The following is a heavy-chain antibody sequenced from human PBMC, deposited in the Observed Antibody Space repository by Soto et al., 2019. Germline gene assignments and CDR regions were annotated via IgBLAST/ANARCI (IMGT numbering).Heavy chain of an antibody. Sequence: SETLSLTCAVTNINYFWAWIRQSPGKGLEWIANIYYTGTTFYNPSLRSRVSMTIDASKNRFSLNLSSVTASDTALYYCARHEYVSSSYDLLDVWGRGTMVTVSS. CDR1: NINYF. D-gene: IGHD3-22*01. CDR2: IYYTGTT. J-gene: IGHJ3*01. CDR3: ARHEYVSSSYDLLDV. V-gene: IGHV4-59*04.